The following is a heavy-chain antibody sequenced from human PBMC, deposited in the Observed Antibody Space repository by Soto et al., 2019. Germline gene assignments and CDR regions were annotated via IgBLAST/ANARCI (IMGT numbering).Heavy chain of an antibody. V-gene: IGHV4-31*03. D-gene: IGHD2-2*01. CDR3: ARGYGISTSCHYYFAY. Sequence: SETLSLTCTVSGGSISSGGYYWSWIRQHPGKGLEWIGYIYYSGSTYYNPSLKSRVTISVATSKNQFSLKLSSVTAADTAVYYCARGYGISTSCHYYFAYWGQGTLVTVSA. CDR1: GGSISSGGYY. CDR2: IYYSGST. J-gene: IGHJ4*02.